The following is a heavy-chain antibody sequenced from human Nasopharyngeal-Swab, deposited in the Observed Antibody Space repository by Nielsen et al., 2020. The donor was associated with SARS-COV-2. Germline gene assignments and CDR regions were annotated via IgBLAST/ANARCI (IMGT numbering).Heavy chain of an antibody. V-gene: IGHV1-69*13. Sequence: SVKVSCKASGGSFSIYAISWVRQAPGQGLEWMGGIIPIFGTANYAQKFQGRVTITADESTSTAYMELTSLRSEDTAVYYCARKRRGYYYYGMDVWGQGTTVTVSS. CDR3: ARKRRGYYYYGMDV. CDR2: IIPIFGTA. D-gene: IGHD3-10*01. CDR1: GGSFSIYA. J-gene: IGHJ6*02.